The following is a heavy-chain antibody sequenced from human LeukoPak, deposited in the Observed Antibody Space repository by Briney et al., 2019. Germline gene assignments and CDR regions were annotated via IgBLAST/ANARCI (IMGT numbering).Heavy chain of an antibody. V-gene: IGHV3-23*01. Sequence: QPGGSLRLACAASGFTFSSCAMSCVRQAPGKGLEWVSGISGSGVSTYYADSVKGRFTISRDNSKNTLYLQMSSLRAEDTAVYYCAKIPQTTSVGYFDYWGQGNLVTVSS. CDR2: ISGSGVST. CDR1: GFTFSSCA. D-gene: IGHD4-17*01. J-gene: IGHJ4*02. CDR3: AKIPQTTSVGYFDY.